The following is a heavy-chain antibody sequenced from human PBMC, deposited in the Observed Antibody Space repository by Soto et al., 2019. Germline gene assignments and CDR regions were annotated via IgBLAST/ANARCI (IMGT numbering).Heavy chain of an antibody. J-gene: IGHJ4*02. V-gene: IGHV3-21*01. CDR3: ARDDGGSGWSNDY. CDR2: ISSSSSYI. Sequence: EVQLVESGGGLVKPGGSLRLSCAASGFTFSSYSMNWVRQAPGKGLEWVSSISSSSSYIYYADSVKGRFTISRDNAKNSLYLQMNSLRAEDTAVYYCARDDGGSGWSNDYWGQGTRVTVSS. CDR1: GFTFSSYS. D-gene: IGHD6-19*01.